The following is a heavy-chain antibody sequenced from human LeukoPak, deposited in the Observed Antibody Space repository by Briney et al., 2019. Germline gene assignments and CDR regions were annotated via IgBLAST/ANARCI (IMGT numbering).Heavy chain of an antibody. J-gene: IGHJ4*02. V-gene: IGHV3-9*01. CDR2: ISWNSGSI. D-gene: IGHD3-9*01. CDR1: GFTFDDYA. CDR3: AKENYDILTGSHRFFDY. Sequence: PGRSLRLSCAASGFTFDDYAMHWVRQAPGKGLEWVSGISWNSGSIGYADSVKGRFTISRDNSKNTLYLQMNSLRAEDTAVYYCAKENYDILTGSHRFFDYWGQGTLVTVSS.